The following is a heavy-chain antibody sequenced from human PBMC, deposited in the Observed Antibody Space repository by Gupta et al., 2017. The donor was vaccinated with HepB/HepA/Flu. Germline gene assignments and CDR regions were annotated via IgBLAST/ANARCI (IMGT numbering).Heavy chain of an antibody. CDR3: ARNVGHYNILANYFRDYGMDV. D-gene: IGHD3-10*01. J-gene: IGHJ6*02. CDR2: IKQDGSET. CDR1: GISFGSFW. V-gene: IGHV3-7*01. Sequence: EVKLVESGGGLVQPGGSLRLSCGASGISFGSFWMSWVRQAPGKGLEWVANIKQDGSETHYVDSVRGRFTISRENAKNSLYLQMKSLRTEDTAVYYCARNVGHYNILANYFRDYGMDVWGQGTTVTVSS.